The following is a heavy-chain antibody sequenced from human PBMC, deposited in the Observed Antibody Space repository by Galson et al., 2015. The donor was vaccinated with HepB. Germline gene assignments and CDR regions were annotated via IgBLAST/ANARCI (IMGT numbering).Heavy chain of an antibody. Sequence: QSGAEVKKPGESLKISCKGSGYSFTSYWIGWVRQMPGKGLEWMGIIYPGDSDTRYSPSFQGQVTISADKSISTAYLQWSSLKASDTAMYYCAILGSDCSSTSCYEDAFDIWGQGTMVTVSS. V-gene: IGHV5-51*01. CDR1: GYSFTSYW. J-gene: IGHJ3*02. CDR2: IYPGDSDT. CDR3: AILGSDCSSTSCYEDAFDI. D-gene: IGHD2-2*01.